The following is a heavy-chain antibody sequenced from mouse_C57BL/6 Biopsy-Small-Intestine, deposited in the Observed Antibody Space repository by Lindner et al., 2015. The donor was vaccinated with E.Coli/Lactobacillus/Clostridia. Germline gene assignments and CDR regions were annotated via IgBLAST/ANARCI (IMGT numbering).Heavy chain of an antibody. J-gene: IGHJ3*01. CDR2: ISSGSDTI. V-gene: IGHV5-17*01. D-gene: IGHD4-1*01. CDR3: ARGTGTEAWFAY. CDR1: GFTFSDYG. Sequence: VQLQESGGGLVKPGGSLKLSCAASGFTFSDYGMHRVRQAPEKGLEWVAFISSGSDTIYYADTVRGRFTISRDNAKNTLFLQMTSLRSEDTAMYYCARGTGTEAWFAYWGQGTLVTVSA.